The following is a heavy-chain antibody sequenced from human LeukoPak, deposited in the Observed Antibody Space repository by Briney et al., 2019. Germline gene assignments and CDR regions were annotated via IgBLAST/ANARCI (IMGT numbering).Heavy chain of an antibody. CDR2: IYRSEDS. CDR3: ARKNDFEI. D-gene: IGHD2/OR15-2a*01. CDR1: GGSISSSDW. Sequence: PSETLSLTCAVSGGSISSSDWWSWVRQPPGRGLEWIGYIYRSEDSNYNPSLKSRVTMSVDKSKNQFSLRLSSVTAADTAVYYCARKNDFEIWGQGTLVTVSS. J-gene: IGHJ3*02. V-gene: IGHV4-4*02.